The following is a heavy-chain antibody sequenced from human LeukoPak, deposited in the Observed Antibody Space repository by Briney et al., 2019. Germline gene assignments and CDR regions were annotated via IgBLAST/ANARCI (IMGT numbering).Heavy chain of an antibody. Sequence: GASVKVSCKASGYTFTSYGISWVRQAPGKGLEWMGGFDPEDGETIYAQKFQGRVTMTEDTSTDTAYMELSSLRSEDTAVYYCATALTGYWGQGTLVTVSS. V-gene: IGHV1-24*01. CDR1: GYTFTSYG. CDR2: FDPEDGET. CDR3: ATALTGY. J-gene: IGHJ4*02. D-gene: IGHD1-14*01.